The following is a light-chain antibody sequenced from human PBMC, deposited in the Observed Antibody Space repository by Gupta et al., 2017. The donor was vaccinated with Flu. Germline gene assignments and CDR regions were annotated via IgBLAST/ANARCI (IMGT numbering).Light chain of an antibody. CDR2: DIT. V-gene: IGLV2-11*01. Sequence: QSALTQPRSVSGSPGQSVTISCTGSSSDFTSHNSVSWYQQYPGKGPKLIVYDITKRPSRVPDRFSGSKSGNTVSLTVSGLQADDEADYYCCSMTITHSRVFGGGTKLTVL. CDR3: CSMTITHSRV. J-gene: IGLJ3*02. CDR1: SSDFTSHNS.